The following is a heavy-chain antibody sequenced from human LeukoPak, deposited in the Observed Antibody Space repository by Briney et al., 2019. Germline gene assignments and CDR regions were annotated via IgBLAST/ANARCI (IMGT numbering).Heavy chain of an antibody. CDR1: GGSISSGGYS. V-gene: IGHV4-30-2*01. D-gene: IGHD3-10*01. J-gene: IGHJ3*02. Sequence: SETLSLTCAVSGGSISSGGYSWSWIRQPPGKGLEWIEYIYHIGSTYYNPSLKSRVTISVDRSKNQFSLKLSSVTAADTAVYFCARAGGTMVRGVIINDAFDIWGQGTMVTVSS. CDR3: ARAGGTMVRGVIINDAFDI. CDR2: IYHIGST.